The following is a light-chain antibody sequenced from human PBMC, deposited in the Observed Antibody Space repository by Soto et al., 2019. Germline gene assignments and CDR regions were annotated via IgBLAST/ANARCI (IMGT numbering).Light chain of an antibody. CDR1: QEISDW. CDR3: QQGNSYPLT. V-gene: IGKV1D-12*01. CDR2: PAS. J-gene: IGKJ4*01. Sequence: DIQMDQSPSSVSASVGDRVTITCRASQEISDWLAWYQQKPGKAPKLLIYPASNLQSGVPPRFRGSGSGTDFTLTINNLQPEDFATYYCQQGNSYPLTFGGGTRVEI.